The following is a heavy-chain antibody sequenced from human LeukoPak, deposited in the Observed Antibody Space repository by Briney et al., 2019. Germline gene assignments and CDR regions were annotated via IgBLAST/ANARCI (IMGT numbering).Heavy chain of an antibody. Sequence: SETLSLTCTVSGGSISSYYWGWIRQPPGKGLEWIGHIYYTGTTNYNSYLQSRVTMSVDTSKNQFSLGLSAVTAADTAVYYCARRGSSGWFDYWGQGTLVTVSS. CDR1: GGSISSYY. CDR3: ARRGSSGWFDY. CDR2: IYYTGTT. J-gene: IGHJ4*02. V-gene: IGHV4-59*08. D-gene: IGHD6-19*01.